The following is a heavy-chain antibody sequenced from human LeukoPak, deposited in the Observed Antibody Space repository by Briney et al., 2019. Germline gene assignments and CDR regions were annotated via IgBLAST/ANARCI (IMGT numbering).Heavy chain of an antibody. CDR2: IKSKTDGGTT. CDR1: GFTFSNAR. D-gene: IGHD2-15*01. V-gene: IGHV3-15*01. J-gene: IGHJ4*02. Sequence: GGSLRLSCAASGFTFSNARMSWVRQAPGKGLEWVGRIKSKTDGGTTDYAAPVKGRFTISRDDSKNTLYLQMNSLKTEDTAVYYCTTDTARVAPSVLRFDYWGQGTLVTVSS. CDR3: TTDTARVAPSVLRFDY.